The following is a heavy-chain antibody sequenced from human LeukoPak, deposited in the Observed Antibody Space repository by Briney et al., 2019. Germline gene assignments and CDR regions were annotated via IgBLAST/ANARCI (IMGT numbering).Heavy chain of an antibody. V-gene: IGHV1-69*13. CDR2: IIPIFGTA. Sequence: ASVKVSCKASGGTFSSYAISWVRQAPGQGLEWMGGIIPIFGTANYAQKFQGRVTITADESTSTAYMELSSLRSEDTAVYYCARDRLELRWFDPRGQGTLVTVSS. D-gene: IGHD1-7*01. CDR3: ARDRLELRWFDP. CDR1: GGTFSSYA. J-gene: IGHJ5*02.